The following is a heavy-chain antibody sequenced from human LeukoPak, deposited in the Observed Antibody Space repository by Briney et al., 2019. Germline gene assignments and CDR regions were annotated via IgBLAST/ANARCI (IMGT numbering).Heavy chain of an antibody. V-gene: IGHV3-23*01. CDR2: TSSSDAGT. J-gene: IGHJ4*02. CDR3: AREDGYNFDY. Sequence: GGSLRLSCAASGFPLSSYAMSWVRQAPGKGLEWVSATSSSDAGTYYADSVRGRFTISRDSGKNSLFLQMTSLRAEDTAIYYCAREDGYNFDYWGRGTPVTVSS. D-gene: IGHD5-24*01. CDR1: GFPLSSYA.